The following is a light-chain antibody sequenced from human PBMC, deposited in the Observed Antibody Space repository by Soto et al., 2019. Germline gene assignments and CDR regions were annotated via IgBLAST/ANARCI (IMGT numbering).Light chain of an antibody. CDR1: QGISTY. Sequence: DIQLTQSPSFLSASVGDTVTITRRASQGISTYLAWYQQKPGKAPKNLIYGASTLQSGVPSRFSGSGSGTEFTLTISSLQPEDFATYYCQGHSTYPRTFGPGTKVEIK. V-gene: IGKV1-9*01. J-gene: IGKJ1*01. CDR3: QGHSTYPRT. CDR2: GAS.